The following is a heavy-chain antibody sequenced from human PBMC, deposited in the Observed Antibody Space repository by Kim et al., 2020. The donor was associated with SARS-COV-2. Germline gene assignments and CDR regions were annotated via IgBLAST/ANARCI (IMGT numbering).Heavy chain of an antibody. D-gene: IGHD2-15*01. V-gene: IGHV3-33*01. J-gene: IGHJ4*02. CDR1: GFTFSSYG. Sequence: GGSLRLSCAASGFTFSSYGMHWVRQAPGKGLEWVAVIWYDGSNKYYADSVKGRFTISRDNSKNTLYLQMNSLRAEDTAVYYCARDQRDISAPFDYWGQGTLVTVSS. CDR2: IWYDGSNK. CDR3: ARDQRDISAPFDY.